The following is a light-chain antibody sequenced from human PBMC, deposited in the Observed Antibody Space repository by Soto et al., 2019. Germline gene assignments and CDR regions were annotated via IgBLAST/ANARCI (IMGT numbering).Light chain of an antibody. J-gene: IGKJ1*01. CDR3: LQYNTYPWT. Sequence: DIQMTQSPSTLTASVGDRVTITCRASQSISPWLAWYQQNPGKPPNLLIYKASSLESGVPARFSGSGSGTEFTLTISSLQPDDFATYYCLQYNTYPWTFGQGTKVDIK. CDR1: QSISPW. CDR2: KAS. V-gene: IGKV1-5*03.